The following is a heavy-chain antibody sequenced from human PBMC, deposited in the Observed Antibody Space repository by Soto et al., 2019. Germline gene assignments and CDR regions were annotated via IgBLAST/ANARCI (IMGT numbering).Heavy chain of an antibody. D-gene: IGHD6-19*01. Sequence: QVQLVQSGAEVKKPGASVKVSCKASGFTFTGYYMHWVRQAPGQGLEWMGWINPNSGYTNYAQKFQGRVTMTRDTSISTAYMELSRLRSDDTAVYYCARVVAGTRGYFDYWGQGTLVTVSS. CDR2: INPNSGYT. CDR3: ARVVAGTRGYFDY. V-gene: IGHV1-2*02. CDR1: GFTFTGYY. J-gene: IGHJ4*02.